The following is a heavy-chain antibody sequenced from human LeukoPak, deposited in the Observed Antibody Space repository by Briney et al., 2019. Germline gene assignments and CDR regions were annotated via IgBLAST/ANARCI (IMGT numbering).Heavy chain of an antibody. CDR1: GGSISSSSYY. J-gene: IGHJ4*02. CDR2: INHSGST. CDR3: ARGSREWLPQ. Sequence: SETLSLTCTVSGGSISSSSYYWSWIRQPPGKGLEWIGEINHSGSTNYNPSLKSRVTISVDTSKNQFSLKLSSVTAADTAVYYCARGSREWLPQWGQGTLVTVSS. V-gene: IGHV4-39*07. D-gene: IGHD6-19*01.